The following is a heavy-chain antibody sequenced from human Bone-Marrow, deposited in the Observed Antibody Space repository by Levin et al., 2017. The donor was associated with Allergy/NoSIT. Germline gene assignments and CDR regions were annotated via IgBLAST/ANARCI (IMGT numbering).Heavy chain of an antibody. CDR2: ISSSGRTI. Sequence: LSLTCAASGFTFSDYYMSWIRPAPGKGLEWVSYISSSGRTIYYADSVKGRFTISRDNAKNSLYLQVNSLRAEDTAVYYCARGKVGATIIDYWGQGTLVTVSS. V-gene: IGHV3-11*01. CDR1: GFTFSDYY. J-gene: IGHJ4*02. D-gene: IGHD1-26*01. CDR3: ARGKVGATIIDY.